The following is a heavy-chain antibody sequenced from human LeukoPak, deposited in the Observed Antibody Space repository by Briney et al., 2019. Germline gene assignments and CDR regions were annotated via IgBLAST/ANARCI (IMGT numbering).Heavy chain of an antibody. D-gene: IGHD6-13*01. CDR3: ARGRIAAAGAIDY. V-gene: IGHV1-2*02. J-gene: IGHJ4*02. CDR1: GYTFTGFY. Sequence: ASVKVSCKASGYTFTGFYIHWVRQAPGQGLEWMAWINPRNGGSHSAQKFQGRVTLTRDTSISTAYMEMRKLTSDDTAFYYCARGRIAAAGAIDYWGQGARVTVSS. CDR2: INPRNGGS.